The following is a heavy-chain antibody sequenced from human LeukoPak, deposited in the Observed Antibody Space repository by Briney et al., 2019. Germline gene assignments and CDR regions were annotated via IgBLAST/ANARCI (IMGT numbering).Heavy chain of an antibody. CDR1: GFTFSSYS. CDR2: ISSSSSYI. J-gene: IGHJ4*02. D-gene: IGHD5-24*01. CDR3: ARDRRDGYNFDDY. V-gene: IGHV3-21*01. Sequence: GGSLRLSCAASGFTFSSYSMNWVRQAPGKGLEWVSSISSSSSYIYYADSVKGRFTISRDNAKNSLYLQMNSLRAEDTAVYYCARDRRDGYNFDDYWGQGTLVTVSS.